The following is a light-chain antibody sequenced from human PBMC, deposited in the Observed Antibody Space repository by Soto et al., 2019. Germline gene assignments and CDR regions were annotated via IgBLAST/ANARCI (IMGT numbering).Light chain of an antibody. Sequence: EIVMTQSPATLSVSPGERATLSCRASQSISTELAWYQQKPGQPPRLLIYSASTRATGVPARFTGSGSGSEVTLTISGLQAEDFPIYYCQQGHNWPLPFGQGTRLEI. J-gene: IGKJ2*01. CDR3: QQGHNWPLP. CDR2: SAS. CDR1: QSISTE. V-gene: IGKV3-15*01.